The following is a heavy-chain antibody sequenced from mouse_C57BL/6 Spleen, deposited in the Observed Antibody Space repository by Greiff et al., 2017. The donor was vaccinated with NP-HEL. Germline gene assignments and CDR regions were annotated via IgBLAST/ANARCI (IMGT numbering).Heavy chain of an antibody. CDR3: ARPNYDYAMDY. CDR1: GFTFSDYG. V-gene: IGHV5-17*01. Sequence: EVNLVESGGGLVKPGGSLKLSCAASGFTFSDYGMHWVRQAPEKGLEWVAYISSGSSTIYYADTVKGRFTISRDNAKNTLFLQMTSLRSEDTAMYYCARPNYDYAMDYWGQGTSVTVSS. D-gene: IGHD1-1*02. CDR2: ISSGSSTI. J-gene: IGHJ4*01.